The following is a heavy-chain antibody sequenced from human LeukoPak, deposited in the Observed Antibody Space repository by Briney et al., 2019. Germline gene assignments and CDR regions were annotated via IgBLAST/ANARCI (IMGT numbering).Heavy chain of an antibody. Sequence: AETLSLTCTASGVSISSYYWSWIRQPPGKGLEWVGDIYYSGSTNYNPSLKSRVTISVDTSKNQSSMKLSSVTAAHTAVYYSASRYSDWLFPAEYFHHWGQGTLVTVSS. V-gene: IGHV4-59*08. CDR3: ASRYSDWLFPAEYFHH. CDR1: GVSISSYY. J-gene: IGHJ1*01. CDR2: IYYSGST. D-gene: IGHD3-9*01.